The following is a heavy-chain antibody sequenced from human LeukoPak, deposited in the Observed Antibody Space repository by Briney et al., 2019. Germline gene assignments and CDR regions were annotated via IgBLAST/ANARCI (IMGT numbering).Heavy chain of an antibody. CDR1: GFTVSSNY. CDR3: ARGRNEYYDILTGYVY. D-gene: IGHD3-9*01. J-gene: IGHJ4*02. V-gene: IGHV3-66*01. CDR2: IYSGGST. Sequence: GGSLRLSCAASGFTVSSNYMSWVRQAPGKGLEWVSVIYSGGSTYYADSVKGRFTISRDNSKNTLYLQMNSLRAEDTAVYYCARGRNEYYDILTGYVYWGQGTLVTVSS.